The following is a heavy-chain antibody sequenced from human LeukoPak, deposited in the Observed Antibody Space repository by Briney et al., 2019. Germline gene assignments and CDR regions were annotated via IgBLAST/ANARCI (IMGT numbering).Heavy chain of an antibody. CDR3: ARGRFGDPLNY. CDR1: GFTFSSYE. J-gene: IGHJ4*02. CDR2: ISSSGSTI. D-gene: IGHD3-10*01. Sequence: GGSLRLSCAASGFTFSSYEMNWVRQAPGKGLEWVSYISSSGSTIYYADSVKGRFTISKDNSKNTVDLLMHSVTAEDTALYYCARGRFGDPLNYWGQGTLVTVSS. V-gene: IGHV3-48*03.